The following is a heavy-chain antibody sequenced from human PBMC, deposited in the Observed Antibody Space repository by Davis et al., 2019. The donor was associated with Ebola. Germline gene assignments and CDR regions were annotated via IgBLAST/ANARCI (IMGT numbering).Heavy chain of an antibody. CDR3: AREPIVVVVTATEPYYYYGMDV. Sequence: ASVKVSCKASGYTFTSYSMHWVRQPPGHGLEWMGIINTSGGSTSYAQKFQGRVTMTRDTSTSTVYMELSSLRSEDTAVYYCAREPIVVVVTATEPYYYYGMDVWGKGTTVTVSS. D-gene: IGHD2-15*01. J-gene: IGHJ6*04. V-gene: IGHV1-46*01. CDR2: INTSGGST. CDR1: GYTFTSYS.